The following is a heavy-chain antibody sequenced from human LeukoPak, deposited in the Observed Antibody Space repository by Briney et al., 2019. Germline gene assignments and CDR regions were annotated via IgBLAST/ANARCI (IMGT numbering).Heavy chain of an antibody. Sequence: PGRSLRLSCAASGFTFGSYGMHWVRQAPGKGLEWVAVISYDGSNKYYADSVKGRFTISRDNSKNTLYLQMNSLRAEDTAVYYCAKDPGYSSSGDYWGQGTLVTVSS. J-gene: IGHJ4*02. CDR1: GFTFGSYG. CDR3: AKDPGYSSSGDY. CDR2: ISYDGSNK. V-gene: IGHV3-30*18. D-gene: IGHD6-13*01.